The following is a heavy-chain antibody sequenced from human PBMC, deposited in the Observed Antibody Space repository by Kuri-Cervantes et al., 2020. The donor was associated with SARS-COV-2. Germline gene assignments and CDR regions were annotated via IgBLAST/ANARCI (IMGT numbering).Heavy chain of an antibody. J-gene: IGHJ3*02. CDR2: IKQDGSEK. V-gene: IGHV3-7*01. Sequence: GESLKISCAASGFIFSSYWMSWVRQAPGKGLEWVANIKQDGSEKYYVDSVKGRFTISRDNAKNSLYLQMNSLRAEDTAVYYCARDRGDAFDIWGQGTMVTVSS. CDR1: GFIFSSYW. CDR3: ARDRGDAFDI.